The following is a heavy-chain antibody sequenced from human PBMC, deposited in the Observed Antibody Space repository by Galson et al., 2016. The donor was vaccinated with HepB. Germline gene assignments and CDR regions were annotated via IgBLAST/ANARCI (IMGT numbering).Heavy chain of an antibody. D-gene: IGHD5-18*01. Sequence: SLRLSCAASGFIFNNFGMHWVRQAPGKGLEWVAVISPDGSKIYYAYSVKGRFTISRDNSKSTLFLQMNSLRADDTAMYYCAKVFRQYSYGYSGWYFDLWGRGALVTVSS. CDR2: ISPDGSKI. CDR1: GFIFNNFG. V-gene: IGHV3-30*18. J-gene: IGHJ2*01. CDR3: AKVFRQYSYGYSGWYFDL.